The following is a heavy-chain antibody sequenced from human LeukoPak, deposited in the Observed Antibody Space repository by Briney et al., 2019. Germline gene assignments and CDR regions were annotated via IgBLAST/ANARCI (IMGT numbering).Heavy chain of an antibody. V-gene: IGHV1-46*01. CDR3: ARGLSERLDPVLY. D-gene: IGHD6-25*01. Sequence: ASVKVSCKASGYTFTSYYMHWVRQAPGQGLEWMGIINPSGGSTSYAQKFQGRVTMTRDMSTSTVYMELSRLRSDDTAVYYCARGLSERLDPVLYWGQGTLVTVSS. CDR2: INPSGGST. J-gene: IGHJ4*02. CDR1: GYTFTSYY.